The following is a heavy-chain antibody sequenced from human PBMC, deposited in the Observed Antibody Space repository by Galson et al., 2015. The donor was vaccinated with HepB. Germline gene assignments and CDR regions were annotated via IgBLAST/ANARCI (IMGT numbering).Heavy chain of an antibody. CDR2: ISWDGGST. CDR1: GFTFDDYT. J-gene: IGHJ6*02. D-gene: IGHD2-21*02. Sequence: SLRLSCAASGFTFDDYTMHWVRQAPGKGLEWVSLISWDGGSTYYADSVKGRFTISRDNSKNSLYLQMNSLRTEDTALYYCAKDAHSPYCGGDCYPYGMDVWGQGTTVTVSS. CDR3: AKDAHSPYCGGDCYPYGMDV. V-gene: IGHV3-43*01.